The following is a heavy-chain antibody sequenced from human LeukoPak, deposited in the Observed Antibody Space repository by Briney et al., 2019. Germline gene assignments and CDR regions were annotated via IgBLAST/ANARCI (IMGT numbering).Heavy chain of an antibody. CDR1: GGSISSSSNS. V-gene: IGHV4-39*01. Sequence: PSETLSLTCTVSGGSISSSSNSWGWIRQPPEKGLEYIGCIYYPGNTYYNPSLKSRVTISVDTSKNQFSLKLSSVTATDTAVYYCARHSHVGRAFDIWGQGTMVTVSS. J-gene: IGHJ3*02. CDR3: ARHSHVGRAFDI. D-gene: IGHD2-15*01. CDR2: IYYPGNT.